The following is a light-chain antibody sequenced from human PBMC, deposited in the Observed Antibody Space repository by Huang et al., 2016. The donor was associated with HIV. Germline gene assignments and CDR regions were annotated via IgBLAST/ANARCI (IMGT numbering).Light chain of an antibody. CDR1: QSVSVY. CDR2: NAS. CDR3: QQRSDWPPT. Sequence: EIVLAQSPVTLSLSPGERATLACRASQSVSVYLAWYQQKAGQPPRLLIYNASNRATGIPARFSGSGSGTDLALTISSLEPEDFAFYYCQQRSDWPPTFGRGTKVEIK. J-gene: IGKJ1*01. V-gene: IGKV3-11*01.